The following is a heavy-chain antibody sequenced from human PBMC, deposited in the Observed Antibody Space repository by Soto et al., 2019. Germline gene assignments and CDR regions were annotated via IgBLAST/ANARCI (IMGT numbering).Heavy chain of an antibody. CDR1: GGTFSSYA. V-gene: IGHV1-69*13. D-gene: IGHD2-2*01. CDR3: ASELSFPASVFDP. CDR2: IIPIFGTA. J-gene: IGHJ5*02. Sequence: SVKVSCKASGGTFSSYAISWVRQAPGQGLEWMGGIIPIFGTANYAQKFQGRVTITADESTSTAYMELSSLRSEDTAVYYCASELSFPASVFDPWGQGTLVTVSS.